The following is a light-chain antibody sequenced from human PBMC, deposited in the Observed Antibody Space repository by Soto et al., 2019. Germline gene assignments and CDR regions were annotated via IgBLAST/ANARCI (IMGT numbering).Light chain of an antibody. CDR1: QSVSSY. J-gene: IGKJ4*01. Sequence: EIVLTQSPATLSLSPGERATLSCRASQSVSSYLAWYQQKPVQAPRLLIYDASNRATGIPARFSGSGSGTDIPLTISSLEPEDFAVYYCQQRSNWLTFGGGTKVEIK. CDR2: DAS. V-gene: IGKV3-11*01. CDR3: QQRSNWLT.